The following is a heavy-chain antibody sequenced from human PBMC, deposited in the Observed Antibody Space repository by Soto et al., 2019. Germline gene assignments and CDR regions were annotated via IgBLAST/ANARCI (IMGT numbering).Heavy chain of an antibody. CDR2: INHSGST. CDR1: GGSFSGYY. CDR3: ASSRGYDYIWGSYRYTKYFDY. D-gene: IGHD3-16*02. J-gene: IGHJ4*02. Sequence: SETLSLTCAVYGGSFSGYYWSWIRQPPGKGLEWIGEINHSGSTNYNPSLKSRVTISVDTSKNQFSLKLSSVTAADTAVYYCASSRGYDYIWGSYRYTKYFDYWGQGTLVTVSS. V-gene: IGHV4-34*01.